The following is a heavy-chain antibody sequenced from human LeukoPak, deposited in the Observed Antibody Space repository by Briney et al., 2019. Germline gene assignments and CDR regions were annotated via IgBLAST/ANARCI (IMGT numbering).Heavy chain of an antibody. Sequence: ASVKVSCKASGYTFTGYYMHWVRQAPGQGLEWMGRINPNNGGTNYAQKFQGRVTMTRDTSISTAYMELSSLRSDDTAVYYCARDGPAGGWTNWFDPWGQGTLVTVSS. CDR1: GYTFTGYY. V-gene: IGHV1-2*06. J-gene: IGHJ5*02. D-gene: IGHD6-19*01. CDR3: ARDGPAGGWTNWFDP. CDR2: INPNNGGT.